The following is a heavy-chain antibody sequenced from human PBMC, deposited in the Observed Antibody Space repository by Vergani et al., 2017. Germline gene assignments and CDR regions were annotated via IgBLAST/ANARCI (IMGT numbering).Heavy chain of an antibody. CDR1: GFTFSSYA. Sequence: EVQLLESGGGLVQPGGSLRLSCAASGFTFSSYAMSWVRQAPGKGLAWVSAISGSGGSTYYADSVKGRFTISRDNSKNTLYLQMNSLRAEDTAVYYCARDVGGTVGGFFDYWGQGTLVTVSS. CDR2: ISGSGGST. CDR3: ARDVGGTVGGFFDY. V-gene: IGHV3-23*01. J-gene: IGHJ4*02. D-gene: IGHD3-16*01.